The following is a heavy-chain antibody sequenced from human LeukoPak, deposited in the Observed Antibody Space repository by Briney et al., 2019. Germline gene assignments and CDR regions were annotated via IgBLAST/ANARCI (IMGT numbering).Heavy chain of an antibody. CDR1: GGSISSSNW. Sequence: TSETLSLTCAVSGGSISSSNWWSWVRQPPGKGLEWIGEIYHSGSTNYNPSLKSRVTISVDTSQNQFSLNLSSVTAADTAVYYCARWYYYYMDVWGKGTTVTVSS. J-gene: IGHJ6*03. CDR3: ARWYYYYMDV. V-gene: IGHV4-4*02. CDR2: IYHSGST.